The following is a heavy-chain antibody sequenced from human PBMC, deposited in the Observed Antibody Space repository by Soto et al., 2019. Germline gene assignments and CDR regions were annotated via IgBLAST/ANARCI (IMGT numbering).Heavy chain of an antibody. J-gene: IGHJ4*02. CDR2: IVVGSGNT. D-gene: IGHD4-17*01. CDR3: AADPDYGDFQFDY. Sequence: ASVKVSCTASGFTFTSSAMQWVRQARGQRLEWIGWIVVGSGNTNYAQKFQERVTITRDMSTSTAYMELSSLRSEDTAVYYCAADPDYGDFQFDYWGQGTLVTVSS. CDR1: GFTFTSSA. V-gene: IGHV1-58*02.